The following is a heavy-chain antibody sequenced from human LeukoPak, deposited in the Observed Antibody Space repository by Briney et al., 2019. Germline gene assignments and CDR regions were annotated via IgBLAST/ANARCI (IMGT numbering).Heavy chain of an antibody. CDR2: ISSSSSYI. V-gene: IGHV3-21*01. CDR3: ARDRIPKYCGGDCFPYYHYGMDV. Sequence: MPGGSLRLSCAASGFTFSSYSMNWVRQAPGKGLEWVSSISSSSSYIYYADSVKGRFTISRDNAKNSLYLQMNSLRAEDTAVYYCARDRIPKYCGGDCFPYYHYGMDVWGQGTTVTVSS. CDR1: GFTFSSYS. J-gene: IGHJ6*02. D-gene: IGHD2-21*02.